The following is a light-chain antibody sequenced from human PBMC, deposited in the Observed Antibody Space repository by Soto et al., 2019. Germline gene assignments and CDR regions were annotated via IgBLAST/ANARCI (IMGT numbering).Light chain of an antibody. V-gene: IGKV3-15*01. J-gene: IGKJ2*03. CDR3: QQYNNWPLYS. CDR2: DAS. Sequence: EVVMTQSPATLSVSPGERATLSCRASQSVSINVAWYQQNPGQAPRLLIYDASTRATDIPARFSGSGSGTKFTLPISSLQSEDFAVYYCQQYNNWPLYSFGQGTKLEIK. CDR1: QSVSIN.